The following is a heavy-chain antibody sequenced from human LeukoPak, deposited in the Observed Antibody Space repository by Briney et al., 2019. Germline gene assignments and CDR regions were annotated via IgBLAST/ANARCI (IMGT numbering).Heavy chain of an antibody. CDR2: IYYSGSI. CDR1: GGSISSESYY. V-gene: IGHV4-39*07. D-gene: IGHD1-26*01. J-gene: IGHJ3*02. Sequence: SETLSLTCTVSGGSISSESYYWGWIRQPPGKGLEWIGSIYYSGSIYYNPSLKSRVTISVDASKNQFSLKLSSVTAADTAVYYCARLSGAVGRDAFDIWGQGTMVTVSS. CDR3: ARLSGAVGRDAFDI.